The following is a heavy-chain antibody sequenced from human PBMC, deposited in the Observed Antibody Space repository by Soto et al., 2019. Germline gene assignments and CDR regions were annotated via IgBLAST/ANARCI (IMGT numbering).Heavy chain of an antibody. V-gene: IGHV1-3*01. Sequence: ASVKVSCKASGYTFTSYAMHWVRQAPGQRLEWMGWINAGNGNTKYSQKFQGRVTITRDTSASTAYMELSSLRSEDTAVYYCARDSEYYGSGSLWRTYYFDYWGQGTLVTVSS. CDR3: ARDSEYYGSGSLWRTYYFDY. D-gene: IGHD3-10*01. CDR2: INAGNGNT. CDR1: GYTFTSYA. J-gene: IGHJ4*02.